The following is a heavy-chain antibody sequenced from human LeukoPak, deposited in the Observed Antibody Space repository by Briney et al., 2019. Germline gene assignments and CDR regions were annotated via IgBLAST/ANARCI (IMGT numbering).Heavy chain of an antibody. CDR3: ASVLSGTAVAGSFDP. CDR2: IIPILGIA. Sequence: GASVKVSCKASGGTFSSYAISWVRQAPGQGLEWMGRIIPILGIANYAQKFQGRVTITADKSTSTAYMELSSLRSEDTAVYYCASVLSGTAVAGSFDPWGQGTLVTVSS. CDR1: GGTFSSYA. D-gene: IGHD6-19*01. V-gene: IGHV1-69*04. J-gene: IGHJ5*02.